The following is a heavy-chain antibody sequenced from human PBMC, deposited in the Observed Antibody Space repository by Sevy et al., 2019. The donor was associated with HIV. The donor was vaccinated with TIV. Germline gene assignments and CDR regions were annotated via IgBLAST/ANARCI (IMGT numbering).Heavy chain of an antibody. V-gene: IGHV3-74*01. Sequence: GGSLRLSCTASGFTFSRDWIHWVRRAPGKGLVWVSRIDGDGSSTTYADSVKGRFTISRDNAKNTLYLQMNRLRADDTAVYYCTRASEGAFDIWGLGTMVTVSS. CDR1: GFTFSRDW. CDR2: IDGDGSST. CDR3: TRASEGAFDI. J-gene: IGHJ3*02.